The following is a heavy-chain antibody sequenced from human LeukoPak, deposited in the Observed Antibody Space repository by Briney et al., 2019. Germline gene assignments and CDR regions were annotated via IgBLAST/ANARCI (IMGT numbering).Heavy chain of an antibody. Sequence: GASVKVSCKASGYTFTSYDRNWVRQGPGQGRERMGWMNTNSGNTVYAQKFQGRVTMTRNTSISTAYMELSSLRSEDTAVYYCARGTPTDAYSSGWYWWGQGTLVTVSS. CDR1: GYTFTSYD. D-gene: IGHD6-19*01. J-gene: IGHJ4*02. CDR2: MNTNSGNT. CDR3: ARGTPTDAYSSGWYW. V-gene: IGHV1-8*01.